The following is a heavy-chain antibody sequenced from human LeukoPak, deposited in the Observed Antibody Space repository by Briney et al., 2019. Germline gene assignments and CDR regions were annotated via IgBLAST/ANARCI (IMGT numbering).Heavy chain of an antibody. CDR1: GGTFSSYA. J-gene: IGHJ6*02. CDR2: IIPIFGTA. V-gene: IGHV1-69*13. CDR3: ARDREGIFGVVPSYYYGMDV. D-gene: IGHD3-3*01. Sequence: ASVKVSCKASGGTFSSYAISWVRQAPGQGLEWMGGIIPIFGTANYAQKFQGRVTITADESTSTAYMELSSLGSEDTAVYYCARDREGIFGVVPSYYYGMDVWGQGTTVTVSS.